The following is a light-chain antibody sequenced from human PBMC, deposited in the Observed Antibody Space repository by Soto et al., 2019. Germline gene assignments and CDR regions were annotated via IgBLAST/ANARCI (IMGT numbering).Light chain of an antibody. Sequence: QSALTQPASVSGSPGQSITISCTGTSSDVGAYNYVSWYQQHPGKAPKLMIYEVSNWPSGVSNRFSGSKSGNTASLTISGLQAEDEAGYYCSSYTSSSTLVFGGGTKLTVL. V-gene: IGLV2-14*01. CDR1: SSDVGAYNY. CDR2: EVS. CDR3: SSYTSSSTLV. J-gene: IGLJ3*02.